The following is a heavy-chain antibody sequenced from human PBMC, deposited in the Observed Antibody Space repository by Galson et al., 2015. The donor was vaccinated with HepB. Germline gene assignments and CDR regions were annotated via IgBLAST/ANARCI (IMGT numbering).Heavy chain of an antibody. J-gene: IGHJ6*02. Sequence: SLRLSCAASGFTLSSYAMHWVRQAPGKGLEWVAVISYDGSNKYYADSVKGRFTISRDNSKNTLYLQMNSLRAEDTAVYYCAVSGANLVATISDYYYGMDVWVQGTTVTVSS. CDR1: GFTLSSYA. CDR3: AVSGANLVATISDYYYGMDV. V-gene: IGHV3-30*04. D-gene: IGHD5-12*01. CDR2: ISYDGSNK.